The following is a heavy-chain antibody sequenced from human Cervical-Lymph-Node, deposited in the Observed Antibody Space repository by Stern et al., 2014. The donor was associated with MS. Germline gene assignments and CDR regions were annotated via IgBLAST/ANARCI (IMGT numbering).Heavy chain of an antibody. CDR1: GYSFTNYW. CDR3: ARAEQLVDY. Sequence: VQLVQSGAEVKKPGESLKISCKGSGYSFTNYWIGGVRQMPGKGLDWMAFIYPSASDTRYSPSFQGQVTISADKSSSTAYLQWSRLKASDTAMYYCARAEQLVDYWGQGTLVTVSS. J-gene: IGHJ4*02. V-gene: IGHV5-51*01. D-gene: IGHD6-6*01. CDR2: IYPSASDT.